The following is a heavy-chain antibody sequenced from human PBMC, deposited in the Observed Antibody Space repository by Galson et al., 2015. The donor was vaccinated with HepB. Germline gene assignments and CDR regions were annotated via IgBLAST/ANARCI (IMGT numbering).Heavy chain of an antibody. V-gene: IGHV3-30*18. CDR1: GFTFSNYA. Sequence: SLRLSCAAFGFTFSNYAMHWVRQAPGKGLEWVASTIYSGAYKYYADSVRGRFTISRDNSKSTLFLQMNSLRVEDTALYYCAKDTNGYGLDVWGQGTTVTVSS. D-gene: IGHD2-8*01. CDR3: AKDTNGYGLDV. CDR2: TIYSGAYK. J-gene: IGHJ6*02.